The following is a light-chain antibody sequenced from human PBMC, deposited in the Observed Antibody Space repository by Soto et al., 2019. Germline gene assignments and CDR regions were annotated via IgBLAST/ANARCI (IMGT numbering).Light chain of an antibody. CDR3: QQLYIFPLT. CDR1: QSISSW. Sequence: DIQMTQSPSTLSASVGDRVTITCRASQSISSWLAWYQQKPGKAPKLLIYKASSLESGVPSRFSGSGSGTEFTLTISSLQPDDFATYYCQQLYIFPLTFGQGTRLEI. CDR2: KAS. V-gene: IGKV1-5*03. J-gene: IGKJ5*01.